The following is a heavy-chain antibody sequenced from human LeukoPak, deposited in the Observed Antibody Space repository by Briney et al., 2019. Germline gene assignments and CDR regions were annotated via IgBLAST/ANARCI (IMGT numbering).Heavy chain of an antibody. J-gene: IGHJ6*03. CDR1: GGSISSGDYY. D-gene: IGHD4-23*01. CDR3: ARDRTVVTPHLYYYMDV. Sequence: QPSETLSLTCTVSGGSISSGDYYWSWIRQPPGKGLEWIGYIYYSGSTFYNPSLKSRVIISIDTSKNQFSLKLSSVTAADTAVYYCARDRTVVTPHLYYYMDVWGKGTTVTVSS. CDR2: IYYSGST. V-gene: IGHV4-30-4*01.